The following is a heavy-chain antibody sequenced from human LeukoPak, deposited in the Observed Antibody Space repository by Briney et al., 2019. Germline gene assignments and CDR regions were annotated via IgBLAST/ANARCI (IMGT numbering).Heavy chain of an antibody. D-gene: IGHD3-10*01. CDR3: ARVGGTMVRGAEYYYYYYGMDV. Sequence: PSETLSLTCTVSGGSISSYYWSWIRQPPGKGLEWIGYIYYSGNTNYNPSLKSRVTISVDTSKSQFSLKLSSVTAADTAVYYCARVGGTMVRGAEYYYYYYGMDVWGQGTTVTVSS. J-gene: IGHJ6*02. CDR2: IYYSGNT. V-gene: IGHV4-59*08. CDR1: GGSISSYY.